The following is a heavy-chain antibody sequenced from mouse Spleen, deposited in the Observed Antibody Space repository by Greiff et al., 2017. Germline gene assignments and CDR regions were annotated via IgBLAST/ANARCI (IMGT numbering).Heavy chain of an antibody. V-gene: IGHV3-6*01. J-gene: IGHJ2*01. CDR1: GYSITSGYY. CDR3: ARGGNWDVRVDY. CDR2: ISYDGSK. Sequence: EVKLQESGPGLVKPSQSLSLTCSVTGYSITSGYYWNWIRQFPGNKLEWMGYISYDGSKNYNPSLKNRISITRDTSKNQFFLKLNSVTTEDTATYYCARGGNWDVRVDYWGQGTTLTVSS. D-gene: IGHD4-1*01.